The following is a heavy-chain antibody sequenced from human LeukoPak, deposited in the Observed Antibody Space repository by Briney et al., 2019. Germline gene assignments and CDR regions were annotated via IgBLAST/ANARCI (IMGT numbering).Heavy chain of an antibody. CDR2: ISGSGDNT. CDR3: AKARKESRVASWYQFDN. V-gene: IGHV3-23*01. CDR1: GFTFSSHG. J-gene: IGHJ4*02. Sequence: PGGSLRLSCAASGFTFSSHGMSWVRQAPGKGLEWVSTISGSGDNTYYADSVKGRFTISRDNSKNTLYLQMNNLRDEDTATYYCAKARKESRVASWYQFDNWGQGTLVTVSS. D-gene: IGHD6-13*01.